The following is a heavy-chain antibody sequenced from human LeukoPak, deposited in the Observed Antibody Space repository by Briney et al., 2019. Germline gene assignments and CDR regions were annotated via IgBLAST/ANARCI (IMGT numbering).Heavy chain of an antibody. CDR2: ISYDGSNK. Sequence: PGGSLRLSCAASGFTFSSYGMHWVRQAPGKGLEWVAVISYDGSNKYYADSVKGRFTISRDNSKNTLYLQMNSLRAEDTAVYYCARGGSYGYYFDYWGQGTLVTVSS. J-gene: IGHJ4*02. CDR3: ARGGSYGYYFDY. CDR1: GFTFSSYG. D-gene: IGHD5-18*01. V-gene: IGHV3-30*03.